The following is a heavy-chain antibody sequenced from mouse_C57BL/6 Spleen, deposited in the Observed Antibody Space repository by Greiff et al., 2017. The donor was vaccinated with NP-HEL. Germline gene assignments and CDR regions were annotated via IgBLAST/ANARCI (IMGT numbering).Heavy chain of an antibody. CDR3: ARIYYYGSSYGYFDV. V-gene: IGHV1-42*01. CDR1: GYSFTGYY. J-gene: IGHJ1*03. D-gene: IGHD1-1*01. Sequence: VQLQQSGPELVKPGASVKISCKASGYSFTGYYMNWVKQSPEKSLEWIGEINPSTGGTTYNQKFKAKATLTVDKSSSIAYMQLKSLTSEDSAVYYCARIYYYGSSYGYFDVWGTGTTVTVSS. CDR2: INPSTGGT.